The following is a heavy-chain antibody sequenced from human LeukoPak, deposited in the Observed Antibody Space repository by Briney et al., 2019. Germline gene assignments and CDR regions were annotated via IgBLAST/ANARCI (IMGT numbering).Heavy chain of an antibody. CDR1: GGSISSSSSYY. Sequence: SETLSLTCTVSGGSISSSSSYYWGWIRQPPGKGLEWIGSIYYSGSTYYNPSLKSRVTISVDTSKNQFSPKLSSVTAADTAVYYCARRSVLGYCSSTSCYQVNAFDIWGQGTMVTVSS. D-gene: IGHD2-2*01. V-gene: IGHV4-39*01. CDR2: IYYSGST. CDR3: ARRSVLGYCSSTSCYQVNAFDI. J-gene: IGHJ3*02.